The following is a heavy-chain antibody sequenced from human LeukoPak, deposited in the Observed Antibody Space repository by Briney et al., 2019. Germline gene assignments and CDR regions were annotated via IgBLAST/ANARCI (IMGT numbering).Heavy chain of an antibody. Sequence: PGGSLRLSCAASGFTFSSHSMHWVRQAPGKGLEWISYISISTSTIYYADSVKGRFTIPRDNAKNSLYLQMNSLRAEDTAVYYCARDVFHGSGSPYFDSWGQGTLVTVSS. J-gene: IGHJ4*02. D-gene: IGHD3-10*01. CDR3: ARDVFHGSGSPYFDS. CDR1: GFTFSSHS. CDR2: ISISTSTI. V-gene: IGHV3-48*04.